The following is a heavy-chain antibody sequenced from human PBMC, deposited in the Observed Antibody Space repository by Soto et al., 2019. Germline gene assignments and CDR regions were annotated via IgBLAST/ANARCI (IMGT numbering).Heavy chain of an antibody. V-gene: IGHV1-69*01. CDR1: GCTFSSYA. Sequence: QVQLVKSGAEVKKPGSSVKVSCKASGCTFSSYAISWVRQAPGQGLEWMGGIIPISDTTNYAQKFQGRVTITADESTSTAYMELSSLRSEDTAVYYCARSQGSSTSLEIYYYYYYGMDVWGQGTTVTVSS. CDR2: IIPISDTT. CDR3: ARSQGSSTSLEIYYYYYYGMDV. J-gene: IGHJ6*02. D-gene: IGHD2-2*01.